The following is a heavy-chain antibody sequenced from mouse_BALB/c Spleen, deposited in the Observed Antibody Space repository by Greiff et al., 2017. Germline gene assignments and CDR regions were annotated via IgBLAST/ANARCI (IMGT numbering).Heavy chain of an antibody. J-gene: IGHJ3*01. CDR2: ISSGGSYT. CDR3: ARRADDYDSFAY. V-gene: IGHV5-6*02. D-gene: IGHD2-4*01. Sequence: DVMLVESGGDLVKPGGSLKLSCAASGFTFSSYGMSWVRQTPDKRLEWVATISSGGSYTYYPDSVKGRFTISRDNAKNTLYLQMSSLKSEDTAMYYCARRADDYDSFAYWGQGTLVTVSA. CDR1: GFTFSSYG.